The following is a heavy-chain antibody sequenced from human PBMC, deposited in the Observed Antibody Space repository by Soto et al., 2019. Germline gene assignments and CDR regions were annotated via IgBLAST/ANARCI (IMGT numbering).Heavy chain of an antibody. V-gene: IGHV1-18*01. Sequence: ASVKVSCKASGYTFTASWISWVRQAPGQGLEWMGWTSIYNGHTEYSPKFLGRVVMTTDTSADTAYLELKSLRPDDAALYYCARWDDYGASDQYHFDQWGQGTLVNVSS. CDR1: GYTFTASW. CDR2: TSIYNGHT. J-gene: IGHJ4*02. CDR3: ARWDDYGASDQYHFDQ. D-gene: IGHD4-17*01.